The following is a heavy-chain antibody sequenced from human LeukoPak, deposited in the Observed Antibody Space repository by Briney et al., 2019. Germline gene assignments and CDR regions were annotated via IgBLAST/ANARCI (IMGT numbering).Heavy chain of an antibody. CDR1: DYSISSGYGYY. V-gene: IGHV4-38-2*02. D-gene: IGHD5/OR15-5a*01. J-gene: IGHJ4*02. CDR3: ATLVSTRYYFDY. Sequence: PSETLSLTCTVADYSISSGYGYYWGWIRQPPGKGLEWIGNIYHSGITYYNHFNSSLKSRVTISIYTSKNQFSLRLTSVTAADPAVYFCATLVSTRYYFDYWGQGTLVTVSS. CDR2: IYHSGIT.